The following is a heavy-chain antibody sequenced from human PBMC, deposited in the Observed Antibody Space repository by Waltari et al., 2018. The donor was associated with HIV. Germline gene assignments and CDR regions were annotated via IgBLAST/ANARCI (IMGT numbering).Heavy chain of an antibody. CDR2: IKPDGIVT. V-gene: IGHV3-7*01. CDR3: ARWGRDGYNWAFDF. CDR1: GFTFNNYG. J-gene: IGHJ4*01. Sequence: EVQVVESGGALIQPGWSLRLSCVVSGFTFNNYGMSWIRQVPGKAPELVADIKPDGIVTYYESTVLARVTISRANSKNPLLLQMNSLTHYDTAVYYCARWGRDGYNWAFDFWGHGTLVTVSS. D-gene: IGHD5-12*01.